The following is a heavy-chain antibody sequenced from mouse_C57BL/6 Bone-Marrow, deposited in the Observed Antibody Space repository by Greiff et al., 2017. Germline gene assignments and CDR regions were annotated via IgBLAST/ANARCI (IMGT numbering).Heavy chain of an antibody. Sequence: EVHLLESGGDLVKPGGSLKLSCAASGFTFSSYGMSWVRQTPDKRLEWVATISSGGSYTYYPDSVKGRFTISRDNAKNTLYLQMSSLKSEDTAMYYCARRFGTPFAYWGQGTLVTVSA. CDR1: GFTFSSYG. CDR2: ISSGGSYT. V-gene: IGHV5-6*01. J-gene: IGHJ3*01. CDR3: ARRFGTPFAY. D-gene: IGHD4-1*01.